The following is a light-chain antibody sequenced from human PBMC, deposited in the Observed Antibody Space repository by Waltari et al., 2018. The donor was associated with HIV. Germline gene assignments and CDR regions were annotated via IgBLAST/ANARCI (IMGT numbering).Light chain of an antibody. Sequence: QPVLTQSSSASASLGSSVKLTCTLSSGHRSYIIAWHQQQPGKAPRYLMKLEGSGSYNKGSGVPYRFSGSSSGADRYLTISNVQSEDEADYYCETWDGNTWVFGGGTKLTVL. J-gene: IGLJ3*02. CDR3: ETWDGNTWV. CDR2: LEGSGSY. V-gene: IGLV4-60*03. CDR1: SGHRSYI.